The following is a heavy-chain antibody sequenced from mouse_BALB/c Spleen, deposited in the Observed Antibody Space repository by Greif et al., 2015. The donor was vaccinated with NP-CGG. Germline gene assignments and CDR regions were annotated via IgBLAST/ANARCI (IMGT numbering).Heavy chain of an antibody. CDR2: IYPGSGST. J-gene: IGHJ4*01. CDR1: GYTFTSYW. Sequence: LKESGSELVRPGASVKLSCKASGYTFTSYWMHWVKQRPGQGLEWIGNIYPGSGSTNYDEKFKSKATLTVDTSSSTAYMQLSSLTSEDSAVYYCTRFGQFIPNAMDYWGQGTSVTVSS. CDR3: TRFGQFIPNAMDY. D-gene: IGHD1-1*01. V-gene: IGHV1S22*01.